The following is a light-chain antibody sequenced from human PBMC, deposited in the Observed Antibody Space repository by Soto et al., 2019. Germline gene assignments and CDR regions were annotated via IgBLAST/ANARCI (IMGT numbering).Light chain of an antibody. CDR1: SSDVGGYDF. CDR3: CSYAGDLAL. Sequence: QSVLTQPRSVSGSPGQSVTISCTGTSSDVGGYDFVSWYRQHPGKAPKLMISDVSKRPSGVPDRFSGSKSGNTASLTISGLQAENEPDYYCCSYAGDLALFCGGTKLTVL. CDR2: DVS. V-gene: IGLV2-11*01. J-gene: IGLJ2*01.